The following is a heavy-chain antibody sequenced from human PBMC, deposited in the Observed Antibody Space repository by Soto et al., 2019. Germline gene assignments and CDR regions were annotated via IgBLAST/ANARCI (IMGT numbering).Heavy chain of an antibody. CDR3: ARGYYYDSSGYYYGAASVGTQDY. V-gene: IGHV3-33*01. D-gene: IGHD3-22*01. Sequence: GGSLRLSCAASGFTFSSYCMHWVRQAPGKGLEWVAVIWYDGSNKYYADSVKGRFTISRDNSKNTLYLQMNSLRAEDTAVYYCARGYYYDSSGYYYGAASVGTQDYWGQGTLVTVSS. J-gene: IGHJ4*02. CDR2: IWYDGSNK. CDR1: GFTFSSYC.